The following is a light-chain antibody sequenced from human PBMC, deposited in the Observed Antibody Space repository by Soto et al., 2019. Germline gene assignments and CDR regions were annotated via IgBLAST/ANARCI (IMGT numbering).Light chain of an antibody. J-gene: IGKJ1*01. CDR3: QQTYSTPWT. CDR2: GAS. Sequence: DVRMTQSPSSLSASVGDTITITCRASRTINTYLNWFQQKPGEPPRLLIYGASTLHDGVPSRFSGSGSGADFTLIISGLEPEDFATYYCQQTYSTPWTFGRGTKVDIK. V-gene: IGKV1-39*01. CDR1: RTINTY.